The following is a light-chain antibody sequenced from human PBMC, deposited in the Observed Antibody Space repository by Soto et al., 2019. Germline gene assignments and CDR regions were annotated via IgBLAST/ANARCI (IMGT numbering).Light chain of an antibody. CDR2: WAS. Sequence: DIVMTQSPESLAVSLGERATINCRSSQSVLYRSINKNYLAWYQQKPGQPPKLLIYWASTREPGDPDRFSGSVSGTNFTLTISSLQAGDVAVYYCQQYFSTPLTFGGGTKVDIK. V-gene: IGKV4-1*01. CDR3: QQYFSTPLT. J-gene: IGKJ4*01. CDR1: QSVLYRSINKNY.